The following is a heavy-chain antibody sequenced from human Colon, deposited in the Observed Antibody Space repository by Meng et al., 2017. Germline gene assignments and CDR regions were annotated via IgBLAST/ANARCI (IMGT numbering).Heavy chain of an antibody. V-gene: IGHV4-4*02. CDR3: ARGVGVGRQYYFDY. D-gene: IGHD4-11*01. CDR1: GGSISSSKW. Sequence: QVQLQESGPGLVKPSGTLSLTCAVSGGSISSSKWWSWVRQPPGKGLEWIGYIYYSGSTYYNPSLKSRVTTSVDTSKNQFSLKLSSVTAADTAVYYCARGVGVGRQYYFDYWGQGTLVTVSS. CDR2: IYYSGST. J-gene: IGHJ4*02.